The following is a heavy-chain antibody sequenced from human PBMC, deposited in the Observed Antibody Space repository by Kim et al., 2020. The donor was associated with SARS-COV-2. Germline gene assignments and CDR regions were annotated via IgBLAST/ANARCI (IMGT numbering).Heavy chain of an antibody. D-gene: IGHD1-26*01. CDR2: VYNSGNT. J-gene: IGHJ4*02. V-gene: IGHV4-59*08. Sequence: SETLSLTCTFSGASLSSHYWTWIRQPPGKGLEWIGYVYNSGNTNYNPSLKSRVTMSLDTSRNQFSLKLTSVTAADTAVYYCATYRRDGRYCAIDYWGQGT. CDR3: ATYRRDGRYCAIDY. CDR1: GASLSSHY.